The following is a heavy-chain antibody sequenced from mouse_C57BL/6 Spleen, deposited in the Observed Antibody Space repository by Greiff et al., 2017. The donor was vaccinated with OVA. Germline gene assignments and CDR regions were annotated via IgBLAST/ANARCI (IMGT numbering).Heavy chain of an antibody. CDR3: AKYDYDVRGHAMDY. D-gene: IGHD2-4*01. J-gene: IGHJ4*01. V-gene: IGHV2-5*01. Sequence: VQLMESGPGLVQPSQSLSITCTVSGFSLTSYGVHWVRQSPGKGLEWLGVIWRGGSTDYNAAFMSRLSITKDNSKSQVFFKMNSLQADDTAIYYCAKYDYDVRGHAMDYWGQGTSVTVSS. CDR1: GFSLTSYG. CDR2: IWRGGST.